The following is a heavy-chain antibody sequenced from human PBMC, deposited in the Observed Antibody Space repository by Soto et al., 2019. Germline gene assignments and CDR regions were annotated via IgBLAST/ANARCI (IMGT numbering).Heavy chain of an antibody. CDR2: ITHGGST. CDR1: GGSFSAYS. Sequence: SETLSLTCGVYGGSFSAYSWTWLRQSPGKGLEWIGEITHGGSTDYNPALKSRLVMSVDTSKSQFSLRVTSETAADAAVYFCARARFDSWSHIYYGLDVWGQGTTVTVSS. J-gene: IGHJ6*02. D-gene: IGHD3-3*01. V-gene: IGHV4-34*01. CDR3: ARARFDSWSHIYYGLDV.